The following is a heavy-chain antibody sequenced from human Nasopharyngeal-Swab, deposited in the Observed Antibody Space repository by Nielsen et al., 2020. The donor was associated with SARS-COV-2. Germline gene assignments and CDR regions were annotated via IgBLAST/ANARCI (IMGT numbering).Heavy chain of an antibody. CDR3: ARGLGIFGFPRGGMDV. CDR2: INAGNGNT. CDR1: GYTFTSHA. D-gene: IGHD3-3*01. Sequence: ASVKVSCKASGYTFTSHAMHWVRRAPGQRLEWMGWINAGNGNTKYSQKFQGRVTITRDTSASTAYMELSSLRSEDTAVYYCARGLGIFGFPRGGMDVWGQGTTVTVSS. J-gene: IGHJ6*02. V-gene: IGHV1-3*01.